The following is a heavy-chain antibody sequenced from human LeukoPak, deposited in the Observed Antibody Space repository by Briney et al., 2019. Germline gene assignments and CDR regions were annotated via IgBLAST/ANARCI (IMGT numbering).Heavy chain of an antibody. CDR3: AKSIVGATGDAFDI. V-gene: IGHV3-53*01. J-gene: IGHJ3*02. CDR1: GFTVSSKD. CDR2: LNSGGKT. Sequence: PGGSLRLSCAASGFTVSSKDMTWVRQAPGKGLEWVSVLNSGGKTYYADSVKGRFTISRDNSKNTLYLQMNSLRAEDTAVYYCAKSIVGATGDAFDIWGQGTMVTVSS. D-gene: IGHD1-26*01.